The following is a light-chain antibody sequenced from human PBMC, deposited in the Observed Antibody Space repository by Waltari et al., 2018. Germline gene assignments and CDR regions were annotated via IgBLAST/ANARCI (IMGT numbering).Light chain of an antibody. CDR1: NLGNKY. CDR3: QAWDRSTHVV. CDR2: QHT. Sequence: SYELTQPPSVSVSPGQTASITCSGDNLGNKYTSWYQQKPGQSPVLVIYQHTRRPSGIPERFSGSSAGNTATLTISGAQAMDEADYYCQAWDRSTHVVFGGGTKLTVL. J-gene: IGLJ2*01. V-gene: IGLV3-1*01.